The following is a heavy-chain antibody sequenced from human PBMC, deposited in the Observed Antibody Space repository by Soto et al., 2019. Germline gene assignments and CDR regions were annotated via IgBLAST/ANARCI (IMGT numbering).Heavy chain of an antibody. CDR1: GYSFTSYW. CDR2: IYPGDSDT. V-gene: IGHV5-51*03. CDR3: ARPHCSSTSCYGGIDY. J-gene: IGHJ4*02. Sequence: EVQLVQSGAEVKKPGESLKISCKGSGYSFTSYWIGWVRQMPGKGLEWMGIIYPGDSDTRYSPSFQGQVTISADKSISTAYLQWSSLKASDTAMYYCARPHCSSTSCYGGIDYWGQGTLVTVSS. D-gene: IGHD2-2*01.